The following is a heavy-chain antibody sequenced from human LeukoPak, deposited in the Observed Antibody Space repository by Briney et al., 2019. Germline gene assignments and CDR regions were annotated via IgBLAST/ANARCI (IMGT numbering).Heavy chain of an antibody. CDR3: AKNPENTVTTYYFDY. D-gene: IGHD4-17*01. CDR1: GFTFSSYA. V-gene: IGHV3-23*01. J-gene: IGHJ4*02. CDR2: ISGSGGST. Sequence: GSLRLSCAASGFTFSSYAMSRVRQAPGKGLEWVSAISGSGGSTYYADSVKGRFTISRDNSKNTLYLQMNSLRAEDTAVYYCAKNPENTVTTYYFDYWGQGTLVTVSS.